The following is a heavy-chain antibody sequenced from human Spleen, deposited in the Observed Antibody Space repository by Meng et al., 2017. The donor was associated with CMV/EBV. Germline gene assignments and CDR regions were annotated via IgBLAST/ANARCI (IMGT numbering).Heavy chain of an antibody. V-gene: IGHV3-21*01. J-gene: IGHJ5*01. CDR1: GFMFNTYN. CDR3: ARSVNWFDS. Sequence: GGSLRLSCAASGFMFNTYNMNWVRQAPGKGLEWVSSIGSRNSYLNYADSVKGRFTISRDDAQNSLCLQMNSLRAEDSAVYYCARSVNWFDSWGQGTLVTVSS. CDR2: IGSRNSYL.